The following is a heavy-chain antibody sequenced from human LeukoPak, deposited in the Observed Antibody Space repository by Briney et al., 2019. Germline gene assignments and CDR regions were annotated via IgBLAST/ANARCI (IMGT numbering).Heavy chain of an antibody. CDR1: GFTFSSYW. CDR2: INSDGSST. D-gene: IGHD4-17*01. J-gene: IGHJ4*02. V-gene: IGHV3-74*01. CDR3: AREYSGDYGLDY. Sequence: GGSLRLSCAASGFTFSSYWMHWVRQAPGKGLVWVSRINSDGSSTNYADSVKFTISRDNAKNTLYLRMSSLRVEDTAVYYCAREYSGDYGLDYWGQGTLVTVSS.